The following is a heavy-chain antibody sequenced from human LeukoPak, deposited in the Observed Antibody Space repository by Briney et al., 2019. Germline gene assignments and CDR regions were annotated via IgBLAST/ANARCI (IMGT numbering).Heavy chain of an antibody. V-gene: IGHV3-7*01. J-gene: IGHJ4*02. D-gene: IGHD1-14*01. Sequence: GGSLRLSCAASGFSLSNYWMNWVRQAPGKGLEWVANIKQDGSEKNYVDSVKGRFTISRDNAKNSLILQMNSLRDEDTAVYYCTTCRDSCYFSDWGQGALVIVSS. CDR1: GFSLSNYW. CDR2: IKQDGSEK. CDR3: TTCRDSCYFSD.